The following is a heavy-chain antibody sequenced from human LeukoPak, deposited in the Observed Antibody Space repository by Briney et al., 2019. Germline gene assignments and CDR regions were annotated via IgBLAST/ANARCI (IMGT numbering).Heavy chain of an antibody. CDR3: ASGMTTATDY. Sequence: SETLSLTCAVSGYSIRSGYYWGWIRQPPGEGLEGIGSIDHSGNTHYNPSLKSRVTISADTSTSQFSLKLSSVTAADTAVYYCASGMTTATDYWGQGTLVTVSS. CDR1: GYSIRSGYY. J-gene: IGHJ4*02. V-gene: IGHV4-38-2*01. CDR2: IDHSGNT. D-gene: IGHD4-17*01.